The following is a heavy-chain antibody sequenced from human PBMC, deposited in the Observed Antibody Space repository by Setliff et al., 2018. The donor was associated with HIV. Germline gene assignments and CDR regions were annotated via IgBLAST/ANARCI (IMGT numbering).Heavy chain of an antibody. CDR1: GGSFSGYY. D-gene: IGHD1-1*01. CDR3: ARGASKELDY. Sequence: SETLSLTCAVYGGSFSGYYWTWIRQPPGKGLEWSGEINHSGSTSYNPSLLSRVTISVDTSKDQLSLKLRSVTAADTAVYYCARGASKELDYWGPGTLVTVSS. V-gene: IGHV4-34*01. CDR2: INHSGST. J-gene: IGHJ4*02.